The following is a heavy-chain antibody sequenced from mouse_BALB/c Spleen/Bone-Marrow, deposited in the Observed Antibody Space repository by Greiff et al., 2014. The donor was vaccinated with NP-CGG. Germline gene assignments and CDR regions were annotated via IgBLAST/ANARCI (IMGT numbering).Heavy chain of an antibody. CDR3: ARCLTGTSAMDY. CDR1: GYAFTNYL. J-gene: IGHJ4*01. CDR2: INPGSGGA. V-gene: IGHV1-54*01. D-gene: IGHD4-1*01. Sequence: QVQLQQPGAELVRSGTSVKVSCKASGYAFTNYLIEWVKQRPGQGLEWIGVINPGSGGANYNEKFKAKATLTADKSSSTAYMQLSSLTSDDSAVYFCARCLTGTSAMDYWGQGTSVTVSS.